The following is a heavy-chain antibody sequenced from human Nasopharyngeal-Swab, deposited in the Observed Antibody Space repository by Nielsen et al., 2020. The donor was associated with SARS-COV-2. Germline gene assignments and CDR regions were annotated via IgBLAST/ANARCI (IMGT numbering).Heavy chain of an antibody. J-gene: IGHJ6*02. Sequence: RPPGKGLEWIGSIYYSGSTYYNPSLKSRVTISVDTSKNQFSLKLSSVTAADTAVYYCASQGSGSYYLLYYYYGMDVWGQGTTVTVSS. CDR3: ASQGSGSYYLLYYYYGMDV. CDR2: IYYSGST. D-gene: IGHD1-26*01. V-gene: IGHV4-39*01.